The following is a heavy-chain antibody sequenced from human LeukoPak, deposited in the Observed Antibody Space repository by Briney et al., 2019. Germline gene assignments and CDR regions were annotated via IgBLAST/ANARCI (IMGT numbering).Heavy chain of an antibody. CDR2: ISWNSGSI. V-gene: IGHV3-9*01. CDR1: GFTFDDYA. D-gene: IGHD6-25*01. CDR3: AKAEQRPAHYFDY. J-gene: IGHJ4*02. Sequence: GRSLRLSCAASGFTFDDYAMPWVRQAPGKGLEWVSGISWNSGSIGYADSVKGRFTISRDNAKNSLYLQMNSLRAEDTALYYCAKAEQRPAHYFDYWGQGTLVTVSS.